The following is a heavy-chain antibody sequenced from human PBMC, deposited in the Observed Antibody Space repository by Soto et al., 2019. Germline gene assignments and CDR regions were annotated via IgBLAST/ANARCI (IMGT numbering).Heavy chain of an antibody. J-gene: IGHJ6*02. CDR3: ARAYLGRLPRRADYYYVLDV. V-gene: IGHV3-13*05. CDR1: GFTFSTYD. CDR2: IGSAHDP. D-gene: IGHD1-26*01. Sequence: LRLSCAASGFTFSTYDMHWVRQVPGKGLEWVSAIGSAHDPYYLGSVKGRFSISRENAKNSLYLQMNSLTTGDTAVYYCARAYLGRLPRRADYYYVLDVWGQGTTVTVSS.